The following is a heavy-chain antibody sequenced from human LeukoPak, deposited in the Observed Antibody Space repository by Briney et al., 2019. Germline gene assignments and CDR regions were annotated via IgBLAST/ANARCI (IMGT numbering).Heavy chain of an antibody. D-gene: IGHD1-26*01. Sequence: GGSLRLSCAASGFSLSNYWISWVRQAPGKGLEWVANIKLDGSEKYYMNSVKGRFTISRDNAKNSLNLQMNSLRAEDTAVYYCARETRGSYVPGLDSWGQGTLVTVSS. V-gene: IGHV3-7*01. CDR2: IKLDGSEK. CDR3: ARETRGSYVPGLDS. CDR1: GFSLSNYW. J-gene: IGHJ4*02.